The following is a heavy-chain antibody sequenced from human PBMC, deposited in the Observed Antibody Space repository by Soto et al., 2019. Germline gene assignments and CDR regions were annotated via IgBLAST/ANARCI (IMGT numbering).Heavy chain of an antibody. D-gene: IGHD2-2*02. CDR2: ISGSGGST. CDR1: GFTFSSYA. J-gene: IGHJ4*02. Sequence: EVQLLESGGGLVQPGGSLRLSCAASGFTFSSYAMSWVRQAPGKGLEWVSAISGSGGSTYYADSVKGRFTISRDNSKNTLYLQMNSLRAEDTAVYYCAKTLRQVVPAAIMDSGFDYWGQGTLVTVSS. V-gene: IGHV3-23*01. CDR3: AKTLRQVVPAAIMDSGFDY.